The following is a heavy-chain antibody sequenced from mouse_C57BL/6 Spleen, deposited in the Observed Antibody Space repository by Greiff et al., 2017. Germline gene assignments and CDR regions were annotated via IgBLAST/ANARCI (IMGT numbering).Heavy chain of an antibody. V-gene: IGHV1-82*01. CDR3: ARERGGYYSFAY. Sequence: QVQLKQSGPELVKPGASVKISCKASGYAFSSSWMNWVKQRPGKGLEWIGRIYPGDGDTNYNGKFKGKATLTADKSSSTAYMQLSSLTSEDSAVYFCARERGGYYSFAYWGQGTLVTVSA. CDR2: IYPGDGDT. CDR1: GYAFSSSW. D-gene: IGHD2-3*01. J-gene: IGHJ3*01.